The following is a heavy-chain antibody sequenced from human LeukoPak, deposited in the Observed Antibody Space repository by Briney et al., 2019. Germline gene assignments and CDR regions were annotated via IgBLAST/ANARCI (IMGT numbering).Heavy chain of an antibody. D-gene: IGHD6-13*01. Sequence: SETLSLTCTVSGGSISSYYWSWIRQPPGKGLEWIGYIYYSGSTNYNPSLKSRVTISVDTSKNQFSLRLSSVTAADTAVYYCARAHSGSWSMDSWGQGTLVTVSS. CDR1: GGSISSYY. V-gene: IGHV4-59*01. CDR3: ARAHSGSWSMDS. J-gene: IGHJ4*02. CDR2: IYYSGST.